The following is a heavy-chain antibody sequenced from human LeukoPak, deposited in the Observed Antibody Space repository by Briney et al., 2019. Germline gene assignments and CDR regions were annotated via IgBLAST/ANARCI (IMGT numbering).Heavy chain of an antibody. CDR2: ISGSGGST. CDR1: GFAISNFW. CDR3: AKDRYSYGQDYDY. J-gene: IGHJ4*02. Sequence: PGGSLRLSCAASGFAISNFWMHWVRQAPGKGLEWVSAISGSGGSTYYADSVKGRFTISRDNSKNTLYLQMNSLRAEDTAVYYCAKDRYSYGQDYDYWGQGTLVIVSS. D-gene: IGHD5-18*01. V-gene: IGHV3-23*01.